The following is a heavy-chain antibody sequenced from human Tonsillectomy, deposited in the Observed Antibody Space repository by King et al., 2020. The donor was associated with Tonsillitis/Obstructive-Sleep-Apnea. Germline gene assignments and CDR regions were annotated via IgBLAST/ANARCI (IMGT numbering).Heavy chain of an antibody. CDR3: ASFPYCSGASCYAVSAFDI. D-gene: IGHD2-2*01. J-gene: IGHJ3*02. CDR1: GFTFSSYS. Sequence: VQLVESGGGLVKPGGSLRLSCAASGFTFSSYSMNWVRQAPGKGLEWVSSISSSTTYIYYADSLKGRFTISRDNAKNSLYLQMNTLRAADTAVYFCASFPYCSGASCYAVSAFDIWGRGTMVTVSS. CDR2: ISSSTTYI. V-gene: IGHV3-21*01.